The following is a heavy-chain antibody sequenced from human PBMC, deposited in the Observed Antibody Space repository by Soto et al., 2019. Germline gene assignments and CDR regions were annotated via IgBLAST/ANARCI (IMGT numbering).Heavy chain of an antibody. Sequence: PSETLSLTCTVSGGSISSGGYYWSRIRQHPGKGLEWIGYIYYSGSTYYNPSLKSRVTISVDTSKNQFSLKLSSVTAADTAVYYCAREYGGNSGLDYWGQGTLVTVSS. J-gene: IGHJ4*02. CDR3: AREYGGNSGLDY. V-gene: IGHV4-31*03. CDR1: GGSISSGGYY. CDR2: IYYSGST. D-gene: IGHD2-21*02.